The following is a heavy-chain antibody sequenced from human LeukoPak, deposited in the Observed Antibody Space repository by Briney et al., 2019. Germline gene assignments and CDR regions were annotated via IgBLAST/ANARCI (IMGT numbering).Heavy chain of an antibody. D-gene: IGHD2-2*01. CDR2: INHSGST. CDR3: ASANKCSSTSCQLDY. J-gene: IGHJ4*02. V-gene: IGHV4-34*01. Sequence: PSETLSLTCAVYGGSFSGYSWSWIRQPPGKGLEWIGEINHSGSTNYNPSLKSRVTISVDTSKNQFSLKLSSVTAADTAVYYCASANKCSSTSCQLDYWGQGTLVTVSS. CDR1: GGSFSGYS.